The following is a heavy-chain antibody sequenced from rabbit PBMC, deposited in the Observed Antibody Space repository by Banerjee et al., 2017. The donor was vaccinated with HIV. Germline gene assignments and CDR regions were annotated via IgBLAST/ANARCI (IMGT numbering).Heavy chain of an antibody. D-gene: IGHD1-1*01. Sequence: LEESGGGLVQPEGSLALTCKASGFTISSSYWICWVRQAPGKGLEWIACIGGTSSGSTAYASWAKGRFTISKTSSTTVTLQMTSLTAADTATYFCGSSSGYYWYLNLWGPGTLVTVS. CDR1: GFTISSSYW. CDR2: IGGTSSGST. CDR3: GSSSGYYWYLNL. V-gene: IGHV1S45*01. J-gene: IGHJ4*01.